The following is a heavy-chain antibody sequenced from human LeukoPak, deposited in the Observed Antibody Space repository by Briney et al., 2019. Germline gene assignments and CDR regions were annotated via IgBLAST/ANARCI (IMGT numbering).Heavy chain of an antibody. Sequence: ETLSLTCAVYGGSFSGYYWSWIRQPPGKGLEWIGRIKSKTDGGTTDYAAPVKGRFTISRNDSKNTLYLQMNSLKTEDTAVYYCTTVHPKYDYVWGSYAAWGQGTLVTVSS. CDR2: IKSKTDGGTT. CDR1: GGSFSGYY. V-gene: IGHV3-15*01. CDR3: TTVHPKYDYVWGSYAA. D-gene: IGHD3-16*01. J-gene: IGHJ5*02.